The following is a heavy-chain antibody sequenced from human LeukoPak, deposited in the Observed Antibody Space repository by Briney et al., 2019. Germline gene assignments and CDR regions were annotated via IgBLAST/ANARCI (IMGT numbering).Heavy chain of an antibody. V-gene: IGHV3-30-3*01. Sequence: GRSLRLSCAASGFTFSSYAMHWVRQAPGKGLEWVAVISYDGSNKYYADSVKGRFTISRDNSKNTLYLQMNSLRAEDTAVYYCARETYSYGSLLDYWGQGTLVTVSS. CDR3: ARETYSYGSLLDY. CDR2: ISYDGSNK. CDR1: GFTFSSYA. J-gene: IGHJ4*02. D-gene: IGHD5-18*01.